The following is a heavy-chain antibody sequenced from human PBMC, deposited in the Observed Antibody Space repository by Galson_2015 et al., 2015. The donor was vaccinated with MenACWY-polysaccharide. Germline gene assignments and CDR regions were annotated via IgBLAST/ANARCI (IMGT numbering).Heavy chain of an antibody. Sequence: SVKVSCKASGYPFTSYGVTWVRQVPGQGLEWMGWISTYSGNPNYTQSLQGRVTLTTETSTRTAYMELRNLRSDDTATYYCARAGTRIAAAGTGGYYALDVWGQGTTVIVSS. CDR1: GYPFTSYG. CDR3: ARAGTRIAAAGTGGYYALDV. J-gene: IGHJ6*02. CDR2: ISTYSGNP. V-gene: IGHV1-18*01. D-gene: IGHD6-13*01.